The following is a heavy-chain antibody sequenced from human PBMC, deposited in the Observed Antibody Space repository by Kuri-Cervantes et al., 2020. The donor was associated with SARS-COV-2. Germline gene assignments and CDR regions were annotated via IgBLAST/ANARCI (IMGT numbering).Heavy chain of an antibody. V-gene: IGHV1-18*01. CDR3: ARDPNDDSSGYYGLNFDY. Sequence: ASVKVSCKPSGYTFTSYGISWVRQAPGQGLEWMGWISAYNGNTNYAQKLQGRVTMTTDTSTSTAYMELRSLRPDDTAVYYCARDPNDDSSGYYGLNFDYWGQGTLVTVSS. CDR2: ISAYNGNT. CDR1: GYTFTSYG. J-gene: IGHJ4*02. D-gene: IGHD3-22*01.